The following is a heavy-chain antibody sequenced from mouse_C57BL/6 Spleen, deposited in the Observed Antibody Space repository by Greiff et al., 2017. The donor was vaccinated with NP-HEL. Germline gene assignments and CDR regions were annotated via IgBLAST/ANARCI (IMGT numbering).Heavy chain of an antibody. V-gene: IGHV1-64*01. CDR2: IHPNSGST. Sequence: QVHVKQSGAELVKPGASVKLSCKASGYTFTSYWMHWVKQRPGQGLEWIGMIHPNSGSTNYNEKFKSKATLTVDKSSSTAYMQLSSLTSEDSAVYYCARDDGYYGGYWGQGTTLTVSS. D-gene: IGHD2-3*01. CDR3: ARDDGYYGGY. J-gene: IGHJ2*01. CDR1: GYTFTSYW.